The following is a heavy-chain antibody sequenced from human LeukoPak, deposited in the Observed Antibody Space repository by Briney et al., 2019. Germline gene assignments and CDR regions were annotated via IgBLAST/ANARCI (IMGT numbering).Heavy chain of an antibody. V-gene: IGHV4-39*01. CDR3: ARQLRIAVAGYDAFDI. CDR1: GGSISSSSYY. CDR2: IYYSGST. J-gene: IGHJ3*02. Sequence: SETPSLTCTVSGGSISSSSYYWGWIRQPPGKGLEWIGSIYYSGSTYYNPSLKSRVTISVDTSKNQFSLKLSSVTAADTAVYYCARQLRIAVAGYDAFDIWGQGTMVTVSS. D-gene: IGHD6-19*01.